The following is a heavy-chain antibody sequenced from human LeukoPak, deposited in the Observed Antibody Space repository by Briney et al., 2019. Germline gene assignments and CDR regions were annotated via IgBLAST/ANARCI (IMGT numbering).Heavy chain of an antibody. V-gene: IGHV5-51*01. CDR1: GYIFTSYW. CDR3: ARGGEFWSGLVDY. Sequence: GESLQISCQGSGYIFTSYWIGWVRQVPGKGLEWMGIIYPGDSDTRYSPSFQGQVTISADKSISTAYLQWSSLKASDTAMYYCARGGEFWSGLVDYWGQGTLVTVSS. J-gene: IGHJ4*02. CDR2: IYPGDSDT. D-gene: IGHD3-3*01.